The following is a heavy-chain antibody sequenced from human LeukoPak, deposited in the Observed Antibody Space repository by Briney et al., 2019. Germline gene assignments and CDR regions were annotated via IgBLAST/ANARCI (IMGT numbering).Heavy chain of an antibody. CDR2: IRSKAYGGTT. D-gene: IGHD5-18*01. J-gene: IGHJ6*02. CDR3: TRGPIQVWLYYGMDV. CDR1: GFTFGDRA. Sequence: GGSPRLSCTASGFTFGDRAMSWVRQAPGKGLEWVGFIRSKAYGGTTEYAASVKGRFIISRDDSKSIAYLQMNSLKTEDTAVYYCTRGPIQVWLYYGMDVWGQGTTVIVSS. V-gene: IGHV3-49*04.